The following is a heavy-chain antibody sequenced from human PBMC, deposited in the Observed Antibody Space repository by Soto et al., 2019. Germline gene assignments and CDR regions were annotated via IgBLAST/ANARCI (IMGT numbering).Heavy chain of an antibody. CDR2: IVVGSGNT. CDR3: AAARVVVVAATPWGMDV. V-gene: IGHV1-58*01. Sequence: QMQLVQSGPEVKKPGTSVKVSCKASGFTFTSSAVQWVRQARGQRLEWIGWIVVGSGNTNYAQKFQERVTITGDMSTSTAYMELSSLRSEDTAVYYCAAARVVVVAATPWGMDVWGQGTTVTVSS. J-gene: IGHJ6*02. D-gene: IGHD2-15*01. CDR1: GFTFTSSA.